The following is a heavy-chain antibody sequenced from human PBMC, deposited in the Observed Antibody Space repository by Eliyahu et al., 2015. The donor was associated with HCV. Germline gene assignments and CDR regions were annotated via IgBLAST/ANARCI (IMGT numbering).Heavy chain of an antibody. CDR3: ASGGGGIAVAGTGGWFDP. D-gene: IGHD6-19*01. J-gene: IGHJ5*02. V-gene: IGHV4-59*01. Sequence: QVQLQESGPGLVKPSETLSLTCTVXGGSITTYYWSWIRQPPGKGLEWIGYIHYSGSTNYNPPLKSRVTISVATSKNQFSLNLTSVTAADTAVYYCASGGGGIAVAGTGGWFDPWGQGTLVTVSS. CDR2: IHYSGST. CDR1: GGSITTYY.